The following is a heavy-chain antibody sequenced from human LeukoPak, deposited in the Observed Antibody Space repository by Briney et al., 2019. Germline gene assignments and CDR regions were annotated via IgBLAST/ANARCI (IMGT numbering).Heavy chain of an antibody. V-gene: IGHV3-30*02. J-gene: IGHJ4*02. CDR1: GFTFSSYG. CDR3: AKDSVRTTVTTPLDY. CDR2: IRYDGSNK. D-gene: IGHD4-11*01. Sequence: GGSLRLSCAASGFTFSSYGTHWVRQAPGKGLEWVAFIRYDGSNKYYADSVKGRFTISRDNSKNTLYLQMNSLRAEDTAVYYCAKDSVRTTVTTPLDYWGQGTLVTVSS.